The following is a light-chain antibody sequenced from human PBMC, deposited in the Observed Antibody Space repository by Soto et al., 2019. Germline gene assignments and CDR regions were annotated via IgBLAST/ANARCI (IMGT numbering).Light chain of an antibody. CDR1: QTITTY. V-gene: IGKV1-9*01. J-gene: IGKJ5*01. Sequence: DIQLTQSPSSLSASVGDRVTLTCLASQTITTYLCWYQQKPGKAPNLLIYAVSTLQSGVPSRFSGSGSGTEFTLTISSLQPEDFATYYCQHLVTYPITFGQGTRLEIK. CDR3: QHLVTYPIT. CDR2: AVS.